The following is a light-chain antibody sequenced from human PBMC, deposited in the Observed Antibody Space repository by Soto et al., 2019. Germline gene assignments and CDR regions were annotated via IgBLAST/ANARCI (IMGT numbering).Light chain of an antibody. CDR1: QSVSSY. Sequence: EIVLTQSPAILSLSPGERATLSCRASQSVSSYLAWYQQKPGQAPRLLIYDASNRATGIPARFSGSGSGTDFTLTISSLEPEDFAVYYCQQRRNWPLTFGPGTKVDI. V-gene: IGKV3-11*01. CDR3: QQRRNWPLT. J-gene: IGKJ3*01. CDR2: DAS.